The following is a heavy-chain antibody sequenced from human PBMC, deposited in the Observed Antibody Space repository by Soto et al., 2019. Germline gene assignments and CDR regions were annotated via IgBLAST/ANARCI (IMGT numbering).Heavy chain of an antibody. CDR3: ARDPRGYDIPLDP. CDR1: GGTFSSYT. CDR2: IIPILGIA. J-gene: IGHJ5*02. D-gene: IGHD3-9*01. V-gene: IGHV1-69*08. Sequence: QVQLVQSGAEVKKPGSSVKVSCKASGGTFSSYTISWVRQAPGQGLEWMGRIIPILGIANYAQKFQGRVTITADKSTSTAYRELSSLRSDDTAVYYCARDPRGYDIPLDPWGQGTLVTVSS.